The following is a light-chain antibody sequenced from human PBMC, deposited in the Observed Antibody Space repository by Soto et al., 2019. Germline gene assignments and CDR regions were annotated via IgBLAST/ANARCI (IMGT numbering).Light chain of an antibody. CDR3: QQRSNWPIT. V-gene: IGKV3-11*01. J-gene: IGKJ5*01. CDR1: QSVTSY. CDR2: DAS. Sequence: EIVFTQSPASLCLSPGQRATLPCRASQSVTSYLAWYQQKPGQAPRLLIYDASNRATGIPARFSGSGSGTDFTLTISSLEPEDFAVYYCQQRSNWPITFGQGNDWRL.